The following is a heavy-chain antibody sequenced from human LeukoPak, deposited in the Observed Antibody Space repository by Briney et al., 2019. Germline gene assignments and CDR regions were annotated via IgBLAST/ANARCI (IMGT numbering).Heavy chain of an antibody. Sequence: GGSLRLSCAGSGFTLSSYGIHWVRQAPGKGLEWVGRARNKANSYTTEYAASVKGRFTISRDDSKNSLYLQMNSLKTEDTAVYYCARADVYYGDGYYPVVGYYFDYWGQGTLVTVSS. CDR2: ARNKANSYTT. D-gene: IGHD3-22*01. V-gene: IGHV3-72*01. J-gene: IGHJ4*02. CDR1: GFTLSSYG. CDR3: ARADVYYGDGYYPVVGYYFDY.